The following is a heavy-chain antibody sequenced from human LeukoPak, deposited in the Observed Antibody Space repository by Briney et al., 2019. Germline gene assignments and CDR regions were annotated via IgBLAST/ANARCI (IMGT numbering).Heavy chain of an antibody. CDR1: GGSVSSGDYY. J-gene: IGHJ4*02. V-gene: IGHV4-61*08. CDR2: VSYSGST. CDR3: VRGGDGVANWRYYFDF. D-gene: IGHD1-1*01. Sequence: SETLSLTCTVSGGSVSSGDYYWSWIRQPPGKGLEWIGYVSYSGSTNYNPSLKSRVTISQDTSKNQFSLKLSSVTAADTALYYCVRGGDGVANWRYYFDFWGQGILVTVSS.